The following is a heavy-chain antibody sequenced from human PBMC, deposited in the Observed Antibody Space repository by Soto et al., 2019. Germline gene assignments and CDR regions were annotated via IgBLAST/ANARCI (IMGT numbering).Heavy chain of an antibody. CDR1: GGTFSGYY. CDR2: INLSGST. CDR3: ARRGYCDTTSCYGHYYYYYMDV. D-gene: IGHD2-2*01. Sequence: QVQLQQWGAGLLKPSETLSLTCAVYGGTFSGYYWSWIRQPPGKGLEWIGEINLSGSTNYNPSLKSLVTLSVDPSKNQFSLNLSSVTAADTAVYYCARRGYCDTTSCYGHYYYYYMDVWGKGTTVTVSS. J-gene: IGHJ6*03. V-gene: IGHV4-34*02.